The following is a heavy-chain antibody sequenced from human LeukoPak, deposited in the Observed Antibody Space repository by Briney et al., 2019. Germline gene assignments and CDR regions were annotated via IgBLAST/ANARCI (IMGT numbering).Heavy chain of an antibody. CDR1: GFTFSNSA. D-gene: IGHD5-24*01. V-gene: IGHV3-64D*09. CDR2: ISSNGGTT. CDR3: VKRWDDYNSDY. J-gene: IGHJ4*02. Sequence: GGSLRLSCSASGFTFSNSAMHWVRQAPGKGLEYVSTISSNGGTTYYTDSVKGRFTISRDNPKNTVYLQMSSLRTEDTAVYYCVKRWDDYNSDYWGQGTLVTVSS.